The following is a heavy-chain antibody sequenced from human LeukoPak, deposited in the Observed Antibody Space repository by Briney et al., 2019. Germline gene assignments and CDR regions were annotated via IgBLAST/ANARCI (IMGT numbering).Heavy chain of an antibody. CDR3: ARMDSYGYEDY. Sequence: SETLSPTCTVSGGSISSGGYYWSWIRQHPGKGLEWIGYIYYSGSTYYNPSLKSRVTISVDTSKNQFSLKLSSVTAADTAVYYCARMDSYGYEDYWGQETLVTVSS. D-gene: IGHD5-18*01. CDR1: GGSISSGGYY. CDR2: IYYSGST. V-gene: IGHV4-31*03. J-gene: IGHJ4*02.